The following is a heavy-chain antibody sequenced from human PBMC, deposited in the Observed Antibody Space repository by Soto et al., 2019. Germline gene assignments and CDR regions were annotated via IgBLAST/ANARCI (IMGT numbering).Heavy chain of an antibody. J-gene: IGHJ5*02. CDR1: GFIFSSYW. Sequence: GGSLRLSCAASGFIFSSYWMHWVRQAPGKRQVRVSRINSDWSSTSYSDSVKGRFTVSRDNAKNTLYLQINSLRAEDTAVYYCARTYSSGWYWGWFDPWGQGTLVTVSS. D-gene: IGHD6-19*01. V-gene: IGHV3-74*01. CDR3: ARTYSSGWYWGWFDP. CDR2: INSDWSST.